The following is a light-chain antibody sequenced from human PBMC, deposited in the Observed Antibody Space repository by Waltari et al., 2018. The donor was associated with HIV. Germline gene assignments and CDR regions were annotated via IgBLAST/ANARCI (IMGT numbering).Light chain of an antibody. CDR1: SSNIGSNT. J-gene: IGLJ3*02. CDR3: AAWDDSLIGPV. V-gene: IGLV1-44*01. Sequence: QSVLTQPPSASGTPGQRVTISCSGSSSNIGSNTVNWYQQLPGTAPKLLIYSNKQRPAGVPALLSGSKSGTSASLAISGLQSEDEANYYCAAWDDSLIGPVFGGGTKLTVL. CDR2: SNK.